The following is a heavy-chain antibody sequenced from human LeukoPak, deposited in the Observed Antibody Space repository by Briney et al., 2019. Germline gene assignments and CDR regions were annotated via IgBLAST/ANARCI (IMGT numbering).Heavy chain of an antibody. CDR2: IYYSGST. D-gene: IGHD1-1*01. Sequence: PSETLSLTCTVSGGSISSGGYYWSWIRQPPGKGLEWIGYIYYSGSTNYNPSLKSRVTISVDTSKNQFSLKLSSVTATDTAVYYCARSRSTTGSENWFDPWGQGTLVTVSS. V-gene: IGHV4-61*08. CDR1: GGSISSGGYY. CDR3: ARSRSTTGSENWFDP. J-gene: IGHJ5*02.